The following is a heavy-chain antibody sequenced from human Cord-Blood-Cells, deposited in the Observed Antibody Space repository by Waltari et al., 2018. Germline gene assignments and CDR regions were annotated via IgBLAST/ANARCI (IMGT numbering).Heavy chain of an antibody. J-gene: IGHJ4*02. Sequence: QVQLVESGGGLVKPGGSLRLSCAAPGFPFRDYYMSWIRQAQGKGKEWVSNSSSSGSTISYADSVKGRFTSSWDDAKNSLFLQMNSLGAEDTAVYYCAGDRSSNAKFDYWGQGTLVTVSS. D-gene: IGHD7-27*01. CDR3: AGDRSSNAKFDY. CDR2: SSSSGSTI. CDR1: GFPFRDYY. V-gene: IGHV3-11*04.